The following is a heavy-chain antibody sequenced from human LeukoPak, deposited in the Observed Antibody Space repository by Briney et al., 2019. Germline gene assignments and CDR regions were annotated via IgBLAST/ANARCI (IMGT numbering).Heavy chain of an antibody. V-gene: IGHV4-34*01. J-gene: IGHJ4*02. CDR3: ARGRGYYDSSGYYHYYFDY. D-gene: IGHD3-22*01. CDR1: GGSFSGYY. Sequence: SETLSLTCAVYGGSFSGYYWSWIRQPPGKGLEWIGEINHSGSTNYNPSLKSRVTISVDTPKNQFSLKLSSVTAADTAVYYCARGRGYYDSSGYYHYYFDYWGQGTLVTVSS. CDR2: INHSGST.